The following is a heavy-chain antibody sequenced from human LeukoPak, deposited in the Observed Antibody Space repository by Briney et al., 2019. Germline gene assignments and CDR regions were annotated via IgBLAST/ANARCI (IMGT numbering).Heavy chain of an antibody. CDR1: GFTFNSYT. J-gene: IGHJ4*02. D-gene: IGHD2-2*02. Sequence: PGGSLRLSCAASGFTFNSYTMTWVRQAPGKGLEWVSLISDSGGRIYYADSVKGRFTISRDNSKNTLYLQMNSLRAEDTAVYYCARGPYTDYWGQGTLVTVSS. V-gene: IGHV3-23*01. CDR3: ARGPYTDY. CDR2: ISDSGGRI.